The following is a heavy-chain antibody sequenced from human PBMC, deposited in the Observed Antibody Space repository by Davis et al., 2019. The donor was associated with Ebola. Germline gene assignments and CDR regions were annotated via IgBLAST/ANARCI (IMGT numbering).Heavy chain of an antibody. Sequence: GESLKISCAASGFTFSNYWIHWVRQAPGKGLVWVSRINSDGSSTSYADSVKGRFTVSRDNSKNTLYLEMNSLRVEDTAVYYCARGNGQNYGSALDYWGQRTLVTVSS. CDR3: ARGNGQNYGSALDY. CDR2: INSDGSST. CDR1: GFTFSNYW. J-gene: IGHJ4*02. D-gene: IGHD3-10*01. V-gene: IGHV3-74*01.